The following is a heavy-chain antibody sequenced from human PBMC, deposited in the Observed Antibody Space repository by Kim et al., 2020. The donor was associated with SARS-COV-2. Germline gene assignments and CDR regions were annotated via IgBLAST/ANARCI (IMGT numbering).Heavy chain of an antibody. D-gene: IGHD3-22*01. CDR3: ARGSSYYDSSGYQTLLIYFDY. CDR1: GFTFSSYA. CDR2: ISYDGSNK. J-gene: IGHJ4*02. Sequence: GGSLRLSCAASGFTFSSYAMHWVRQAPGKGLEWVAVISYDGSNKYYADSVKGRFTISRDNSKNTLYLQMNSLRAEDTAVYYCARGSSYYDSSGYQTLLIYFDYWGQGTLVTVSS. V-gene: IGHV3-30-3*01.